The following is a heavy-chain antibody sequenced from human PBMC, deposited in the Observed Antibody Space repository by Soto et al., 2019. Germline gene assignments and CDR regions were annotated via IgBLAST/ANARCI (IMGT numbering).Heavy chain of an antibody. CDR2: ISSSSSYI. CDR3: ARDPNYYDSSGYLYFDY. Sequence: GGSLRLSCAASGFTFSSYSMNWVRQAPGKGLEWVSSISSSSSYIYYADSVKGRFTISRDNAKNSLYLQMNSLRAEDTAVYYCARDPNYYDSSGYLYFDYWGQGTLVTVSS. V-gene: IGHV3-21*01. CDR1: GFTFSSYS. J-gene: IGHJ4*02. D-gene: IGHD3-22*01.